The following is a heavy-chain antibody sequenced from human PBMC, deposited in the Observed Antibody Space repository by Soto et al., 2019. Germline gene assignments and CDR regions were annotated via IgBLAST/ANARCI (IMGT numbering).Heavy chain of an antibody. CDR3: PSRVFKRMLSDFWSGPDAFDI. CDR2: IYYSGST. V-gene: IGHV4-39*01. J-gene: IGHJ3*02. D-gene: IGHD3-3*01. Sequence: TETLSLTCTVSGGSISTSSYYWAWIRQPPGKGLEWIGTIYYSGSTYYNPSLKSRLTISVGTSKNQFSLRLSSVTAADTAVYYCPSRVFKRMLSDFWSGPDAFDIWGQGTMVTVSS. CDR1: GGSISTSSYY.